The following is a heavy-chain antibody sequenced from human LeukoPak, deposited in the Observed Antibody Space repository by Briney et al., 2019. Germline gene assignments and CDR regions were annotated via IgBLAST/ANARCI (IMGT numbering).Heavy chain of an antibody. CDR2: INHSGST. D-gene: IGHD1-26*01. Sequence: SETLSLTCAVYGGSFSGYYWSWIRQPPGKGLEWIGEINHSGSTNYNPSLKSRATISVDTSKNQFSLTLSSVTAADTAVYYCAGLTSRGGAYYMDVWGKGTTVTVSS. V-gene: IGHV4-34*01. CDR1: GGSFSGYY. J-gene: IGHJ6*03. CDR3: AGLTSRGGAYYMDV.